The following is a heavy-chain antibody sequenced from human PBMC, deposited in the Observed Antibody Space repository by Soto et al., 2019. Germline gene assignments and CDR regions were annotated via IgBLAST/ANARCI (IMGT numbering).Heavy chain of an antibody. J-gene: IGHJ4*02. V-gene: IGHV1-46*01. CDR1: GYTFINYY. D-gene: IGHD5-12*01. Sequence: QVQVVQSGAEVKKPGASVKVSCKASGYTFINYYMHWVRQAPGQGLELIGRIIPSDGSTHYAQRFQDRVIMTRDTSTSTVYMELNSLRSEDSAVYYCARGGPELATIGSFDYWGQGTLVTVSS. CDR2: IIPSDGST. CDR3: ARGGPELATIGSFDY.